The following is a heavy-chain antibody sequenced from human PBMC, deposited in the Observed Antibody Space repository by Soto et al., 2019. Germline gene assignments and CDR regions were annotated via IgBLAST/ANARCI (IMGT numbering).Heavy chain of an antibody. D-gene: IGHD5-12*01. J-gene: IGHJ3*01. CDR1: TFNFNVYS. Sequence: LRLSCTASTFNFNVYSMTWVRQPPGKGLEWVAAISSSSGATTYYAESVKGRFTISRDNSKNTLFLQLNSLRGEDTAMYYCAQMDTMTTSAFDVWGPGAMVTVSS. CDR3: AQMDTMTTSAFDV. CDR2: ISSSSGATT. V-gene: IGHV3-23*01.